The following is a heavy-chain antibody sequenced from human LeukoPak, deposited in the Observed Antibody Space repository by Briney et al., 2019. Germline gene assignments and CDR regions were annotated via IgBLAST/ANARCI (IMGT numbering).Heavy chain of an antibody. CDR3: ARLTRSIVSIAARRTRFDAFDI. J-gene: IGHJ3*02. CDR1: GGSISSYY. CDR2: IYYSGST. V-gene: IGHV4-39*01. D-gene: IGHD6-6*01. Sequence: SETLSLTCTVSGGSISSYYWGWIRQPPGKGLEWIGSIYYSGSTYYNPSLKSRVTISVDTSKNQFSLKLSSVTAADTAVYYCARLTRSIVSIAARRTRFDAFDIWGQGTMVTVSS.